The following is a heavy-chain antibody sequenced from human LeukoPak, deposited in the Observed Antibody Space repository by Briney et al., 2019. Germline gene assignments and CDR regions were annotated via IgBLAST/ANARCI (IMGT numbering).Heavy chain of an antibody. V-gene: IGHV3-23*01. D-gene: IGHD4-23*01. Sequence: GGSLRLSCAASGXTFSSYAMSWVRQPPGKGQEWVSAISGSGGSTYYADSVKGRFTISRDNSKNTLYLQMNSLRAEDTAIYYCAKDYGGNAGYFDYWGQGTLVTVSS. CDR2: ISGSGGST. J-gene: IGHJ4*02. CDR1: GXTFSSYA. CDR3: AKDYGGNAGYFDY.